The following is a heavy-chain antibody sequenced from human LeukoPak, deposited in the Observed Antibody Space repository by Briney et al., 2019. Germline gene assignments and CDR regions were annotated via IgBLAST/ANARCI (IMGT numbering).Heavy chain of an antibody. CDR1: GFTFSTYV. V-gene: IGHV3-21*01. J-gene: IGHJ4*02. CDR2: ISSSSSYI. Sequence: GGSLRLSCAASGFTFSTYVMNWVRQAPGKGLEWVSSISSSSSYIYYADSVKGRFTISRDNAKNSLYLQMNSLRAEDTAVYYCAGLWFGDRPPFDYWGQGTLVTVSS. D-gene: IGHD3-10*01. CDR3: AGLWFGDRPPFDY.